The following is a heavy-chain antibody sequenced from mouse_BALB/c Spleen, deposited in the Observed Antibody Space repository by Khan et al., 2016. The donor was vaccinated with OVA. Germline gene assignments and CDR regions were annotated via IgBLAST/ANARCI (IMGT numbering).Heavy chain of an antibody. V-gene: IGHV1-77*01. Sequence: QVQLKESGAELARPGASVKLSCKASGYNFTDYYIHWVKQRPGQGLEWIGGISPGSGDTYYNAKFKGKATLTADTSSSTVYLQLSSLTAEAAVVYFSARSNYYGYNFAYWGQGTLVTVSA. CDR2: ISPGSGDT. D-gene: IGHD1-2*01. CDR3: ARSNYYGYNFAY. J-gene: IGHJ3*01. CDR1: GYNFTDYY.